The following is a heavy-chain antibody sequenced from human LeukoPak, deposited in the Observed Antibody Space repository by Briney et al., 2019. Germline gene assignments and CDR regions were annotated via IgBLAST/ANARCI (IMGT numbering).Heavy chain of an antibody. Sequence: TSETLSLTCTVSGGSISGYYWSWIRQPPGKGLEWIGYIFYSGSANYNLSLKSRVTISVDTSKNQFSLKLSSVTAADTAVYYCARGPYSSSWRYYYYGMDVWGQGTTVTVSS. J-gene: IGHJ6*02. CDR2: IFYSGSA. CDR1: GGSISGYY. CDR3: ARGPYSSSWRYYYYGMDV. V-gene: IGHV4-59*12. D-gene: IGHD6-13*01.